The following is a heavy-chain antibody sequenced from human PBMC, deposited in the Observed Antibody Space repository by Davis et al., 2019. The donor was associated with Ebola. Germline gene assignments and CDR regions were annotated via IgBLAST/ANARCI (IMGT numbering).Heavy chain of an antibody. CDR3: ARGIGGATHY. V-gene: IGHV4-61*01. D-gene: IGHD1-26*01. CDR1: GGSISSSSYY. CDR2: IYYSGST. Sequence: MPGGSLRLSCTVSGGSISSSSYYWSWIRQPPGKGLEWIGYIYYSGSTNYNPSLKSRVTLSVDTSKNQFSLKLSSVTAADTAVYYCARGIGGATHYWGQGTLVTVSS. J-gene: IGHJ4*02.